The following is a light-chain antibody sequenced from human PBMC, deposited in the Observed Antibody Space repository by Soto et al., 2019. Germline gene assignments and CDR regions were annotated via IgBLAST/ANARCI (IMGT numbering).Light chain of an antibody. J-gene: IGKJ2*01. CDR2: EVF. Sequence: IVMTQTPLSLSVTPGQPASISCRSSQSLLHSDGRTYLYWYLQKAGQPPQLLIYEVFNRFSGVPDWFAGSGSGTDFTLKISRVEAEDGGVYCCMRSIQLPYTFGQGTKLEIK. CDR1: QSLLHSDGRTY. CDR3: MRSIQLPYT. V-gene: IGKV2D-29*01.